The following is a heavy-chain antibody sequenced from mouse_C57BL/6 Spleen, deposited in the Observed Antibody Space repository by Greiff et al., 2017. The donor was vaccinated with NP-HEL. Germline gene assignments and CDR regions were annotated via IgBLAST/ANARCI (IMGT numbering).Heavy chain of an antibody. CDR3: ARGGGSGFAY. CDR1: GYSITSGYY. D-gene: IGHD3-2*02. J-gene: IGHJ3*01. V-gene: IGHV3-6*01. Sequence: EVKLEESGPGLVKPSQSLSLTCSVTGYSITSGYYWNWIRQFPGNKLEWMGYISYDGSNNYNPSLKNRISITRDTSKNQVFLKLNSVTTEDTATYYGARGGGSGFAYWGQGTLVTVSA. CDR2: ISYDGSN.